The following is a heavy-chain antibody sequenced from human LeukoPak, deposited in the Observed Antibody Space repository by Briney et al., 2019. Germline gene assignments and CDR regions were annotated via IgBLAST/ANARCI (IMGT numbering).Heavy chain of an antibody. CDR2: INPNSGGT. D-gene: IGHD6-6*01. Sequence: ASVKVSCKASGYTFTGYYMHWVRQAPGQGLEWMGWINPNSGGTNYAQKFQSRVTMTRDTSISTAYMELSRLRSDDTAVYYCARDDSSIEYSSSSGAFDIWGQGTMVTVSS. CDR3: ARDDSSIEYSSSSGAFDI. J-gene: IGHJ3*02. CDR1: GYTFTGYY. V-gene: IGHV1-2*02.